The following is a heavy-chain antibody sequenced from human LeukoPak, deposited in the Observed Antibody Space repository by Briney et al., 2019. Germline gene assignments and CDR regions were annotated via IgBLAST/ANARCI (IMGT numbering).Heavy chain of an antibody. J-gene: IGHJ2*01. D-gene: IGHD3-9*01. CDR2: IYYSGST. CDR3: ARHHHYDILTGYSQYWYFDL. V-gene: IGHV4-59*08. Sequence: SETLSLTCTVSGGSISSYYWSWIRQPPGKGLEWIGYIYYSGSTNYNPSLKSRVTISVDTSKNQFSLKLSSVTAADTAVYYCARHHHYDILTGYSQYWYFDLWGRGTLVTVSS. CDR1: GGSISSYY.